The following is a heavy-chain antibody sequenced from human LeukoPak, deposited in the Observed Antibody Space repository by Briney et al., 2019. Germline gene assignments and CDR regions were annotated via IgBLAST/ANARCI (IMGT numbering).Heavy chain of an antibody. CDR1: GYTFTNFG. J-gene: IGHJ3*02. CDR3: ARAGGWSREDYKDESYNI. V-gene: IGHV1-18*01. D-gene: IGHD6-19*01. Sequence: ASVRVSCKASGYTFTNFGISWVRQAPGQGLEWMGWINTYKGNTYYAQNFQDRVTMTTDTSTTTGYMELRSLTPDDTAIYFCARAGGWSREDYKDESYNIWGQGTVVTVSS. CDR2: INTYKGNT.